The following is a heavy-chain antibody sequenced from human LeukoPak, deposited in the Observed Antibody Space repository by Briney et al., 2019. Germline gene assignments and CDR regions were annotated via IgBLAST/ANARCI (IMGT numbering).Heavy chain of an antibody. Sequence: SETLSLTCTVSGGSISSYYWSWIPQAAGKGLEWIGRIYTSGRTNYNPSLKSRVTMSVDTSQKQFSLKLSSVTAADTAVYYCARDPQLGPFDYWGQGTLVTVSS. D-gene: IGHD6-6*01. CDR1: GGSISSYY. CDR3: ARDPQLGPFDY. V-gene: IGHV4-4*07. CDR2: IYTSGRT. J-gene: IGHJ4*02.